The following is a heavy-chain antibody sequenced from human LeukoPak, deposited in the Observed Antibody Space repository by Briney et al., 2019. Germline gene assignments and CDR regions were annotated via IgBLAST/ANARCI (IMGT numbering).Heavy chain of an antibody. CDR3: AKMSRASGSLDY. CDR2: ISYDGSNK. D-gene: IGHD3-22*01. V-gene: IGHV3-30*18. Sequence: GGSLRLSCAASGFTFSRYAMHWVRQAPGKGLGWVAVISYDGSNKYYADSVKGRFTISRDNSKNTLYLQMNSLRAEDTAVYYCAKMSRASGSLDYWGQGTLVTVSS. CDR1: GFTFSRYA. J-gene: IGHJ4*02.